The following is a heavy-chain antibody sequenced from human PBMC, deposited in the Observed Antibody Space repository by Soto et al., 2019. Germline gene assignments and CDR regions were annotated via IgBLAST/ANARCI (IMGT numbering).Heavy chain of an antibody. V-gene: IGHV1-58*02. CDR2: IVVGSGNT. J-gene: IGHJ4*02. D-gene: IGHD3-10*01. Sequence: QMQLVQSGPEVKKPGTSVKVSCKASGFTITSSAMQWVRQARGQRLEWIGWIVVGSGNTNYAQKFQERVTITRDMSTSTAYMELSSLRSEYTAVYYCAAGTYYYGSGSLLDYWGQGTLVTVSS. CDR1: GFTITSSA. CDR3: AAGTYYYGSGSLLDY.